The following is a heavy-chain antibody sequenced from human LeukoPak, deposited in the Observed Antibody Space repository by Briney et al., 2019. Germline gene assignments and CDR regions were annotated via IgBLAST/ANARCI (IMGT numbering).Heavy chain of an antibody. CDR3: TKDPAEGYYDNSGLGAFDI. CDR2: ISGSGGST. Sequence: PGGSLRLSCAASGFTFSSYAMSWVRQAPGKGLEWVSAISGSGGSTYYADSVKGRFTISRDNSKNTLYLQMNSLRAEDTAIYYCTKDPAEGYYDNSGLGAFDIWGQGTMVTVSS. CDR1: GFTFSSYA. V-gene: IGHV3-23*01. D-gene: IGHD3-22*01. J-gene: IGHJ3*02.